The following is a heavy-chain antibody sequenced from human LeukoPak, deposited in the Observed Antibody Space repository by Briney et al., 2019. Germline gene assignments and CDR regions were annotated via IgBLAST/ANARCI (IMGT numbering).Heavy chain of an antibody. D-gene: IGHD6-19*01. CDR1: GFTVSSNY. J-gene: IGHJ4*02. CDR3: AREPGIAVAGGYFDY. Sequence: PGGSLRFSCAASGFTVSSNYMSWVRQAPGKGLEWVSVIYSGGSTYYADSVKGRFTISSDNSKNTLYLQMNSLRAEDTAVYYCAREPGIAVAGGYFDYWGQGTLVTVSS. CDR2: IYSGGST. V-gene: IGHV3-53*01.